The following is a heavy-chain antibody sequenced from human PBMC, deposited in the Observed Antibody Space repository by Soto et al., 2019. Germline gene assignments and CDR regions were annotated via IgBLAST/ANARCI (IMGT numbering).Heavy chain of an antibody. CDR2: LYWKDDK. J-gene: IGHJ5*02. CDR1: GLSFSSSGEG. D-gene: IGHD2-2*01. CDR3: AHRLGYCTRTTCYSDWFDP. Sequence: QITLNESGPTLVKPTQTLTLTCTISGLSFSSSGEGVGWIRQPPRKALEWLALLYWKDDKRYSPSLKTRLTITQDASKTQVVLTMTNMQPVDSGTYYCAHRLGYCTRTTCYSDWFDPWGQGTLVTVSS. V-gene: IGHV2-5*01.